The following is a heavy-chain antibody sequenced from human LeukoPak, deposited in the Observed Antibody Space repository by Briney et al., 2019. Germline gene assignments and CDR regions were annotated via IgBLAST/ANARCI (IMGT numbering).Heavy chain of an antibody. CDR3: ARVSYGILTGLYYFDY. CDR1: GFTFSSYA. Sequence: PGRSLRLSCAASGFTFSSYAMHWVRQAPGKGLEWVAVISYDGSNKYYADSVKGRFTISRDNSKNTLYLQMNSLRAEDTAVYYCARVSYGILTGLYYFDYWGQGTLVTVSS. J-gene: IGHJ4*02. D-gene: IGHD3-9*01. CDR2: ISYDGSNK. V-gene: IGHV3-30*04.